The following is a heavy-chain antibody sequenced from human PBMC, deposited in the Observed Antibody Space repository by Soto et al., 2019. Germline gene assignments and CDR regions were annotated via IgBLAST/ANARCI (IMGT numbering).Heavy chain of an antibody. J-gene: IGHJ1*01. D-gene: IGHD4-17*01. CDR2: IYYSGST. CDR3: ARHSDYEYFQH. Sequence: SETLSLTCTVSGGSISSRSYYWGWIRQPPGKGLEWIGSIYYSGSTYYNPSLKSRVTISVDTSKNQFSLKLSSVTAADTAVYYCARHSDYEYFQHWGQGTLVTVSS. V-gene: IGHV4-39*01. CDR1: GGSISSRSYY.